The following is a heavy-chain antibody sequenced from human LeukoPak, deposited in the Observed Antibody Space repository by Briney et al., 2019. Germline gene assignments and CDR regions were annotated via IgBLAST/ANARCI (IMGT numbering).Heavy chain of an antibody. CDR3: ARAGGRLLWFGEFHY. Sequence: SVKVSCKASGGTFSSYAISWVRQAPGQGLEWMGGIIPIFGTANYAQKFQGRVTITADESTSTAYMELSSLRSEDTAVYYCARAGGRLLWFGEFHYWGQGALVTVSS. D-gene: IGHD3-10*01. J-gene: IGHJ4*02. CDR1: GGTFSSYA. V-gene: IGHV1-69*13. CDR2: IIPIFGTA.